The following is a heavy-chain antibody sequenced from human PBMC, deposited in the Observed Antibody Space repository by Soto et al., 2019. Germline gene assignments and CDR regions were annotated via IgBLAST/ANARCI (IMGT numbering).Heavy chain of an antibody. Sequence: GGSLRLSCAASGFTFSSYGMHWVRQAPGKGLEWVAVISYDGSNKYYADSVKGRFTISRDNSKNTLYLQMNSLRAEDTAVYYCAKDRYYDILTGPFDYWGQGTLVTVSS. J-gene: IGHJ4*02. V-gene: IGHV3-30*18. CDR3: AKDRYYDILTGPFDY. CDR1: GFTFSSYG. D-gene: IGHD3-9*01. CDR2: ISYDGSNK.